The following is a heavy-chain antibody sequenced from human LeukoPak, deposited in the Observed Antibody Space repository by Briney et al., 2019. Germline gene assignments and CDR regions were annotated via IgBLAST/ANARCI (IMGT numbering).Heavy chain of an antibody. D-gene: IGHD2-15*01. Sequence: GGSLRLSCVASGFKFDRYAMTWVRQAPGKGLEWVSAIGYSGNSQYYGDSVRGWFTISRDNSKNTVYLQMNSLRDEDTALYYCAKYSSVLPNALDLWGQGTMVTVSS. CDR2: IGYSGNSQ. CDR1: GFKFDRYA. CDR3: AKYSSVLPNALDL. V-gene: IGHV3-23*01. J-gene: IGHJ3*01.